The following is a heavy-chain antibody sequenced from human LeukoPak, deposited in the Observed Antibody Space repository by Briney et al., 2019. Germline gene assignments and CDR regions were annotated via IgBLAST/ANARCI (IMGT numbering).Heavy chain of an antibody. V-gene: IGHV4-59*12. CDR2: IYYTGST. CDR1: GGSLSSYY. D-gene: IGHD2-2*01. CDR3: ASTERCSTTCPLDY. Sequence: SETLSLTCTVSGGSLSSYYWSWIPHPPGKGLEWIGYIYYTGSTNYKPSLKSRVTISLDTSMKKFSLKLNSVTAADTAVYYCASTERCSTTCPLDYWGQGTLVTVSS. J-gene: IGHJ4*02.